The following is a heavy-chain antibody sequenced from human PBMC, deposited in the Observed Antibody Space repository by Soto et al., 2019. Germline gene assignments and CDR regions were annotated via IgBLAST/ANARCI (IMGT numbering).Heavy chain of an antibody. D-gene: IGHD3-22*01. J-gene: IGHJ1*01. CDR2: ISGSGGST. V-gene: IGHV3-23*01. CDR3: AKDTTMIPGYFQH. CDR1: GFTFSSYS. Sequence: PGGSLRLPCAASGFTFSSYSMNWVRQAPGKGLEWVSYISGSGGSTYYADSVKGRFTISRDNSKNTLYLQMNSLRAEDTTVYYCAKDTTMIPGYFQHWGQGTLVTVS.